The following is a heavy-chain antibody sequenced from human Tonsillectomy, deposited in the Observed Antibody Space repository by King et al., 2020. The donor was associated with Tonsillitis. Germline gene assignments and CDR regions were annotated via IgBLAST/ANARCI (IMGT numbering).Heavy chain of an antibody. Sequence: QLVQSGAEVKKPGASVKVSCKASGYTFTSYGISWVRQAPGQGLEWMGWISPYNGNPNYAQKLQGRVTMTTDTSTSTAYMELRSLRSDDTAVYYCARDWGSSGWHNYYYYYMDVWDKGTTVTVSS. CDR2: ISPYNGNP. CDR3: ARDWGSSGWHNYYYYYMDV. V-gene: IGHV1-18*01. D-gene: IGHD6-19*01. CDR1: GYTFTSYG. J-gene: IGHJ6*03.